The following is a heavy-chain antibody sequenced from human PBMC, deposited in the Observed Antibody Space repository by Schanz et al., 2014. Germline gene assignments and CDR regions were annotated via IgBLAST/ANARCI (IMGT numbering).Heavy chain of an antibody. CDR3: ARKVVATIGGYYDN. CDR1: GFSFSSYA. D-gene: IGHD5-12*01. J-gene: IGHJ4*02. V-gene: IGHV3-23*01. Sequence: EVQLLESGGGLVEPGGSLRLSCAASGFSFSSYAMGWVRQARGKGLEWVSAMNESHSTIYYADSVRGRFTISRDNAENTLFLQMNNLRAEDTAVYYCARKVVATIGGYYDNWGQGTLXIVSS. CDR2: MNESHSTI.